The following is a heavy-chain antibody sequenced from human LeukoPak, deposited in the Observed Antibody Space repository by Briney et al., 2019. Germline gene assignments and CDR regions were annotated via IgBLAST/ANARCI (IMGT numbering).Heavy chain of an antibody. CDR3: AKSVVYYDFWSLPNDY. CDR2: ISYDGSNK. Sequence: GGSLRLSCAASGFTISNYGMHWVRQAPGKGLEWVAIISYDGSNKYYADSVKGRFTISRDNSKNTLFLQMNSLRAEDTAVYYCAKSVVYYDFWSLPNDYWGQGTLVTVS. CDR1: GFTISNYG. V-gene: IGHV3-30*18. J-gene: IGHJ4*02. D-gene: IGHD3-3*01.